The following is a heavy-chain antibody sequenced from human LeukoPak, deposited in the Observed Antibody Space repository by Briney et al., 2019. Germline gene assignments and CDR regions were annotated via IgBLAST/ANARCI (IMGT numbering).Heavy chain of an antibody. CDR1: GCSISSYY. CDR2: IYYSGST. CDR3: AREGYCTNGVCHAGYDVDY. V-gene: IGHV4-59*01. J-gene: IGHJ4*02. D-gene: IGHD2-8*01. Sequence: PSETLSLTCTVSGCSISSYYWSWIRQPPGKRLEWIGDIYYSGSTNYNPSLKSRVNISVDTSKSQFSLKLSSVTAADTAVYYCAREGYCTNGVCHAGYDVDYWGQGTLVTVSS.